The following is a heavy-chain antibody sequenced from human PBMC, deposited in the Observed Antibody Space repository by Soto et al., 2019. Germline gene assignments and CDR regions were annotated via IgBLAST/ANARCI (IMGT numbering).Heavy chain of an antibody. D-gene: IGHD3-9*01. J-gene: IGHJ5*02. Sequence: EVQLVESGGGLVQPGGSLRLSCAASGFTVSSNYMSWVRQAPGKGLEWVSVIYSGGSTYYADSVKGRFTISRDNSKNTLYLQRNSLRAEDTAVYYCARSVRYFDWLLRPNWFDPWGQGTLVTVAS. CDR3: ARSVRYFDWLLRPNWFDP. CDR2: IYSGGST. CDR1: GFTVSSNY. V-gene: IGHV3-66*01.